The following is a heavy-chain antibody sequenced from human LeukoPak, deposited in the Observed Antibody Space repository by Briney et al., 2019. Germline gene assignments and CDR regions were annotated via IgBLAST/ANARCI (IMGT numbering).Heavy chain of an antibody. CDR3: VRSIRIPGIAAAGDYAY. CDR1: GGTISSSSYY. V-gene: IGHV4-39*02. Sequence: SETLSLTCTVSGGTISSSSYYWGWIRQPPGKGLEWIASIFYSGNTFYNPSLRSRVTTSVDTSKNHFSLKLSSVTAADAAVYYCVRSIRIPGIAAAGDYAYWGRGTLVTVSS. CDR2: IFYSGNT. J-gene: IGHJ4*02. D-gene: IGHD6-13*01.